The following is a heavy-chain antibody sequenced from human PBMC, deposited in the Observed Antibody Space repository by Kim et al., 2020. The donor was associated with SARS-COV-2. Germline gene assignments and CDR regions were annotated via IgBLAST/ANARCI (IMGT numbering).Heavy chain of an antibody. CDR2: IYYSGST. D-gene: IGHD2-15*01. J-gene: IGHJ4*02. CDR3: ARRGVGYCSGGSCYLYYFDY. V-gene: IGHV4-39*01. Sequence: SETLSLTCTVSGGSISSSSYYWGWIRQPPGKGLEWIGSIYYSGSTYYNPSLKSRVTISVDTSKNQFSLKLSSVTAADTAVYYCARRGVGYCSGGSCYLYYFDYWGQGTLVTVSS. CDR1: GGSISSSSYY.